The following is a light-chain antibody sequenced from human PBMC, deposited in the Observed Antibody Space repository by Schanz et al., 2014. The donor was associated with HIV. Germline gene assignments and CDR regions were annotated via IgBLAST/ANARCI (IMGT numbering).Light chain of an antibody. CDR1: QSVNNN. CDR2: SAS. Sequence: ETVMTQSPVTLSVSPGERVTLSCRASQSVNNNLAWYQQKPGQAPRLLIYSASTRATGIPARFSGSGSGTEFTLTISSLQSEDFAVYYCQQYNNWPYSFGQGTKLEIK. V-gene: IGKV3-15*01. CDR3: QQYNNWPYS. J-gene: IGKJ2*03.